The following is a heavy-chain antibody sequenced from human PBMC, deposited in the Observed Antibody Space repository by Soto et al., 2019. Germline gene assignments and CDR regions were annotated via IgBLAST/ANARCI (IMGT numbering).Heavy chain of an antibody. CDR2: IIPIFGTA. CDR3: ARGDFERYDSSGYYYYGMDV. J-gene: IGHJ6*02. V-gene: IGHV1-69*06. CDR1: GGTFSSYA. Sequence: GASVKVSCKASGGTFSSYAISWVLQAPGQGLEWMGGIIPIFGTANYAQKFQGRVTITADKSTSTAYMELSSLRSEDTAVYYCARGDFERYDSSGYYYYGMDVWGQGTTVT. D-gene: IGHD3-22*01.